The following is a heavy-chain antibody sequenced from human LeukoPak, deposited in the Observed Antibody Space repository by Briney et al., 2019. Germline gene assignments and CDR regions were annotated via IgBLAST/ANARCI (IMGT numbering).Heavy chain of an antibody. J-gene: IGHJ6*03. CDR3: AKEGGSSWNYYYYYMDV. D-gene: IGHD6-13*01. CDR1: GFTFSSYA. CDR2: ISYDGSNK. Sequence: GGSLRLSCAASGFTFSSYAMHWVRQAPGRGLEWVAVISYDGSNKYYADSVKGRFTISRDNSKNTLYLQMNSLRAEDTAVYYCAKEGGSSWNYYYYYMDVWGKGTTVTVSS. V-gene: IGHV3-30-3*01.